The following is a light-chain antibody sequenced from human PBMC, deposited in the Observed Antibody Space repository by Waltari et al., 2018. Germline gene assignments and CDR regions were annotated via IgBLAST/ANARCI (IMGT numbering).Light chain of an antibody. J-gene: IGLJ2*01. CDR3: CSYAGSYTVV. CDR1: RNDLLIYNH. Sequence: QSALTQPRSVSGSPGQSVTISCTGTRNDLLIYNHVSWYQQHPGKAPKLIIYDVTKRPSGVPDRFPASNSGTPASLTISGLQAEDEADYHCCSYAGSYTVVFGGGTKLTVL. V-gene: IGLV2-11*01. CDR2: DVT.